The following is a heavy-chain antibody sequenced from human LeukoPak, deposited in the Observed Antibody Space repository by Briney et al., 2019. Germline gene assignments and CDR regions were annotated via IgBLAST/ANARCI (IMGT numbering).Heavy chain of an antibody. J-gene: IGHJ4*02. CDR2: INHGGTT. CDR1: GGSFSNYY. V-gene: IGHV4-34*01. Sequence: NASETLSLTCAVYGGSFSNYYWSWIRQPPGKGLEWIGEINHGGTTKYNPSLKSRVTISVDTSKKQFSLKLISVTAADTSVYYCARARGDYGRSFDYWGQGTLVTVSS. D-gene: IGHD4-17*01. CDR3: ARARGDYGRSFDY.